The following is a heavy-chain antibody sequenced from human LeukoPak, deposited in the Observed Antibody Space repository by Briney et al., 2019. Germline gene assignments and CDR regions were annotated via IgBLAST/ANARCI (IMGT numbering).Heavy chain of an antibody. V-gene: IGHV3-74*01. J-gene: IGHJ4*02. CDR3: ARAQMGAPTDY. D-gene: IGHD1-26*01. CDR1: GFTFSSYA. CDR2: ISSDGSST. Sequence: GGSLRLSCAASGFTFSSYAMYWVRQAPGKGLVWVSRISSDGSSTIYADSVKGRFTISRDIAKNTLYPQMNSLRAEDTAVYYCARAQMGAPTDYWGQGTLVTVSS.